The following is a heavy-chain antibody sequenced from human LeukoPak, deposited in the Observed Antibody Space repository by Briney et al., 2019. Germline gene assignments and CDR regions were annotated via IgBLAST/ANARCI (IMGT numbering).Heavy chain of an antibody. D-gene: IGHD1-26*01. CDR2: IYASGST. CDR3: ARDPRGIVGANHNWSDP. V-gene: IGHV4-4*07. J-gene: IGHJ5*02. CDR1: GGSISSYY. Sequence: PSETLSLTCTVSGGSISSYYWSWIRQPAGKGLEWIGRIYASGSTNYNPSLKSRVTMSVDTSKSQFSLKLISVTAADTAVYYCARDPRGIVGANHNWSDPWGQGTLVTVSS.